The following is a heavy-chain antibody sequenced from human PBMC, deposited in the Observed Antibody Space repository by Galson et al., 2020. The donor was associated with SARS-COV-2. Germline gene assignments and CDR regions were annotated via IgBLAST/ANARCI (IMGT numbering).Heavy chain of an antibody. CDR1: GFTFSSYW. V-gene: IGHV3-7*01. D-gene: IGHD3-3*01. CDR3: AREGYYDFWSGYYYGWFDP. Sequence: GESLKISCAASGFTFSSYWMSWVRQAPGKGLEWVANIKQDGSEKYYVDSVKGRFTISRDNAKNSLYLQMNSLRAEDTAVYYCAREGYYDFWSGYYYGWFDPWGQGTLVTVSS. CDR2: IKQDGSEK. J-gene: IGHJ5*02.